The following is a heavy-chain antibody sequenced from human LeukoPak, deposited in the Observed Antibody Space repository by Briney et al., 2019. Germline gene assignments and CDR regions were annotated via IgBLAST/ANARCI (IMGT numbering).Heavy chain of an antibody. V-gene: IGHV4-38-2*02. D-gene: IGHD3-22*01. J-gene: IGHJ4*02. CDR2: IYHSGNT. CDR1: GYSISNGYY. Sequence: SETLSLTCAVSGYSISNGYYWGWIRQPPGKGLEWIGSIYHSGNTYYNPSLKSRITISVDTSKNQFSLKLSSVTAADTAAYFCAREKSSGYADYWGQGTLVTVSS. CDR3: AREKSSGYADY.